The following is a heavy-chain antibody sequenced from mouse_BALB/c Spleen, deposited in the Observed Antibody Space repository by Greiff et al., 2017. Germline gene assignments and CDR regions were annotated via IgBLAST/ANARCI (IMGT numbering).Heavy chain of an antibody. D-gene: IGHD3-1*01. Sequence: VQLKQSGTVLARPGASVKMSCKASGYTFTSYWMHWVKQRPGQGLEWIGAISPGNSATSYNQKFKGKAKLTAVTSTSTAYMELSSLTNGDSAVYYGTRGELGLRRGYAMDYWGQGTSVTVSS. J-gene: IGHJ4*01. V-gene: IGHV1-5*01. CDR2: ISPGNSAT. CDR1: GYTFTSYW. CDR3: TRGELGLRRGYAMDY.